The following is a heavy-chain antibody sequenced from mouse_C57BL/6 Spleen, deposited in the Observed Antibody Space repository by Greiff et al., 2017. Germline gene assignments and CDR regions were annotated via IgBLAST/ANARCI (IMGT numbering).Heavy chain of an antibody. V-gene: IGHV1-80*01. Sequence: QVQLKQSGAELVKPGASVKISCKASGYAFSSYWMNWVKQRPGKGLEWIGQIYPGDGDTNYNGKFKGKATLTADKSSSTAYMQLSSLTSEDSAVYFCAFSHYYGSSFKGDYWGQGTTLTVSS. J-gene: IGHJ2*01. CDR1: GYAFSSYW. CDR3: AFSHYYGSSFKGDY. D-gene: IGHD1-1*01. CDR2: IYPGDGDT.